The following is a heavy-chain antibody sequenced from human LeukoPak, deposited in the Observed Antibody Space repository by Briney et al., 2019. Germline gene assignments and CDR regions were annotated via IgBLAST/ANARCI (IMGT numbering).Heavy chain of an antibody. CDR2: IRFDGSNE. Sequence: GGSLRLSCAASGFTVSPYGMHWVRQAPGKGLEWVTFIRFDGSNEYYTDSVKGRFTISRDNSKNTLYLQMNSLRAEDTAVYYCAGDFDYWGQGTLVTASS. CDR1: GFTVSPYG. CDR3: AGDFDY. J-gene: IGHJ4*02. V-gene: IGHV3-30*02.